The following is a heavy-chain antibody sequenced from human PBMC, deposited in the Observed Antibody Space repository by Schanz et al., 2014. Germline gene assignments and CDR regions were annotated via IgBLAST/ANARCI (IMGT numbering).Heavy chain of an antibody. Sequence: QVQLVQFGAEVKKPGASMKVSCKASGRTFIVYHVLHWVRQAPGQGLEWMGWINGYNAHTNYAQKFQGRVTMTTDTSTSTVYMELRSLRSDDTAVYYCARDRDQWDGNFCDFWGQGTLVTVSS. D-gene: IGHD1-26*01. CDR1: GRTFIVYHV. V-gene: IGHV1-18*01. CDR3: ARDRDQWDGNFCDF. CDR2: INGYNAHT. J-gene: IGHJ4*02.